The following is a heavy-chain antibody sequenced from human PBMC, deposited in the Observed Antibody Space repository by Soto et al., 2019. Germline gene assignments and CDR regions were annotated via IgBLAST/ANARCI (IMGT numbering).Heavy chain of an antibody. CDR3: ARVKGYYGDYAYYYYMDV. Sequence: ASVKVSCKASGYTFTSYDINWVRQATGQGLEWMGWMNPNSGKTGYAQKFQGRVTMTRNTSISTAYMELSSLRSEDTAVYYCARVKGYYGDYAYYYYMDVWGKGTTVTVSS. CDR1: GYTFTSYD. CDR2: MNPNSGKT. V-gene: IGHV1-8*01. J-gene: IGHJ6*03. D-gene: IGHD4-17*01.